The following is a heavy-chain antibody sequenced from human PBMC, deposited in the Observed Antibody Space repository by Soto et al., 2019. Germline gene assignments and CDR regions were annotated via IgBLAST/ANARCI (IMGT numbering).Heavy chain of an antibody. CDR2: SAPEEGEP. V-gene: IGHV1-24*01. Sequence: GASVKVSCKASGYTFTSYGISWVRQAPGQGLEWMGRSAPEEGEPIYPQKFQGRVSMTEDPSTDTAYMELTSLRFEDTAVYFCAADRKIVGTIGAFDFWGQGTQVTVSS. CDR1: GYTFTSYG. CDR3: AADRKIVGTIGAFDF. D-gene: IGHD1-26*01. J-gene: IGHJ4*02.